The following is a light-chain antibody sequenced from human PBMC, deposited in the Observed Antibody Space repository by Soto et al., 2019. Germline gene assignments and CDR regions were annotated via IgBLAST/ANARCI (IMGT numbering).Light chain of an antibody. CDR1: QSVSSSY. CDR2: GAS. Sequence: DIVLTQSPGTLSLSPGERATLSCRASQSVSSSYLAWYQQKPGQAPRLLIYGASSRATGIPDRFSGSGSGTDFTLTTSRLEPEDFAVYYCQQYGSSPITFAQGPDWRL. J-gene: IGKJ5*01. CDR3: QQYGSSPIT. V-gene: IGKV3-20*01.